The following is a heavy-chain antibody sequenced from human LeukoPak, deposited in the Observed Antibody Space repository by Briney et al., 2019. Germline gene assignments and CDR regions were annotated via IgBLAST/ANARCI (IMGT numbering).Heavy chain of an antibody. V-gene: IGHV3-23*01. CDR1: GFTFSSYA. CDR2: ISGSGGST. J-gene: IGHJ4*02. D-gene: IGHD2-2*01. CDR3: AKDWYCGSTSCFRGYFDY. Sequence: PGGSLRLSCAASGFTFSSYAMSWVRQAPGKGLEWVSAISGSGGSTYYADSVKGRFTISRDNSKNTLYLQMNSLRAEDTAVYYCAKDWYCGSTSCFRGYFDYWGQGTLVTVSS.